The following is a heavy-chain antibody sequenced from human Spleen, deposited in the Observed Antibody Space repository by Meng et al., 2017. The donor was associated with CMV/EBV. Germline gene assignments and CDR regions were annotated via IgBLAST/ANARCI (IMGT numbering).Heavy chain of an antibody. V-gene: IGHV3-48*04. Sequence: GGSLRLSCAASGFIFSSYSMNWVRQAPGKGLEWVSYISSSGSTIYYADSVKGRFTISRDNAKNSLNLQMNSLRAEDTAVYFCARGAWIVSTIGLFDYWGRGTLVTVSS. D-gene: IGHD5/OR15-5a*01. J-gene: IGHJ4*02. CDR1: GFIFSSYS. CDR2: ISSSGSTI. CDR3: ARGAWIVSTIGLFDY.